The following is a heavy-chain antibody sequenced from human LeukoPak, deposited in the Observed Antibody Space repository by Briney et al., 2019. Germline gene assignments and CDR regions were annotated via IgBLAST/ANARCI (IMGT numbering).Heavy chain of an antibody. CDR2: IYPGDPDT. Sequence: GESLKISCKGSGYTYTSYWIGWVRQMPGKGLEWMGIIYPGDPDTRYSPSFQGQVTISADKSISTAYLQWSSLKASDTAMYYCARGESGSLDAFDIWGQGTMVTVSS. V-gene: IGHV5-51*01. CDR1: GYTYTSYW. CDR3: ARGESGSLDAFDI. D-gene: IGHD1-26*01. J-gene: IGHJ3*02.